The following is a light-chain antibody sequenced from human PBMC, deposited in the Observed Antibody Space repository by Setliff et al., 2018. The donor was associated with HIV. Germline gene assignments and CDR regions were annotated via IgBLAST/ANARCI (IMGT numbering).Light chain of an antibody. CDR3: TSYTSSNTFL. CDR1: SSDVGSYNL. J-gene: IGLJ2*01. V-gene: IGLV2-14*02. Sequence: QSALTQPASVSGSPGQSITISCTGTSSDVGSYNLVSWYQQHQGKAPKLMIYEVRKRPSGVSNRFSGSNSGNPASLTISGLQAEYEADYYCTSYTSSNTFLFGGGTKVTVL. CDR2: EVR.